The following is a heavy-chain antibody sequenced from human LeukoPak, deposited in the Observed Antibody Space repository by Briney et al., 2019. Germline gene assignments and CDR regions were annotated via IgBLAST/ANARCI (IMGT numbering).Heavy chain of an antibody. J-gene: IGHJ6*03. CDR3: ARGFYSNYGAYYMDV. V-gene: IGHV4-34*01. D-gene: IGHD4-11*01. Sequence: PSETLSLTCSVYGGSFSGYYWSWIRQPPGKGLEWIGEINHSGSTNYNPSHKSRVTISVDTSKNQFSLKVSSVTAADTAVYYCARGFYSNYGAYYMDVWGKGTTVTVSS. CDR1: GGSFSGYY. CDR2: INHSGST.